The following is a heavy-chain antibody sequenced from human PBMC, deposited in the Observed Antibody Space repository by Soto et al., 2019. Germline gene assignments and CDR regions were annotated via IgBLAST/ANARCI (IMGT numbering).Heavy chain of an antibody. D-gene: IGHD3-16*01. V-gene: IGHV4-34*12. J-gene: IGHJ3*02. CDR3: ARSPLGYDYVRQTWREVGDSFDI. CDR2: LIHGGST. CDR1: GASLGGFH. Sequence: SETLSLTCAIYGASLGGFHWTWLRQAPGKGLGWIGELIHGGSTNYNPSLKSRVTFSLDTSKKQFSLHLMSVTAADTAVYYCARSPLGYDYVRQTWREVGDSFDIWGRGTLVT.